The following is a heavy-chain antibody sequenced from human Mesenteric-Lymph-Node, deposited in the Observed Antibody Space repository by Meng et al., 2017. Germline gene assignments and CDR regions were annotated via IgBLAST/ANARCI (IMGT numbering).Heavy chain of an antibody. J-gene: IGHJ4*02. CDR1: GFTFSSYE. CDR3: ARIGSGGSGSYTTWVY. D-gene: IGHD3-10*01. V-gene: IGHV3-48*03. Sequence: GGSLRLSCAASGFTFSSYEMNWVRQAPGKGLEWVSYITSSGSSKYYPDSVKGRFTISRDNAKNSLYLQMNSLRAEDTAVYYCARIGSGGSGSYTTWVYWGQGTLVTVSS. CDR2: ITSSGSSK.